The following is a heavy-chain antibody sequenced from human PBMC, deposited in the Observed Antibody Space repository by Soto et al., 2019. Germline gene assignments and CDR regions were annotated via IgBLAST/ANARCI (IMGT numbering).Heavy chain of an antibody. CDR3: ARDLEFRDGNISHLDY. V-gene: IGHV1-69*01. CDR2: IMPIIGTA. CDR1: GGTFSSHV. Sequence: QVQLVQSGAEVKKPGSSVKVSCKASGGTFSSHVFNWVRQAPGQGLEWMGGIMPIIGTANYAQKFQGRVTITADESTSTAYMELSSMRSADTAVYYCARDLEFRDGNISHLDYWGQGTLVTVSS. D-gene: IGHD3-10*01. J-gene: IGHJ4*02.